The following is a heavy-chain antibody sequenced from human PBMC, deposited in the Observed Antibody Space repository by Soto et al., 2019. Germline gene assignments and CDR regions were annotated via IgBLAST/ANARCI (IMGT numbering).Heavy chain of an antibody. CDR2: IYHSGST. J-gene: IGHJ5*02. D-gene: IGHD2-2*01. Sequence: QLQLQESGSGLVKPSQTLSLTCAVSGGSISSGGYSWSWIRQPPGKGLEWIGYIYHSGSTYYNPSLKSRVTISVDRSTNQFSLKLSSVTAADTAVYYCARGSVLVPAAIGNWFDPWGQGTLVTVSS. V-gene: IGHV4-30-2*01. CDR3: ARGSVLVPAAIGNWFDP. CDR1: GGSISSGGYS.